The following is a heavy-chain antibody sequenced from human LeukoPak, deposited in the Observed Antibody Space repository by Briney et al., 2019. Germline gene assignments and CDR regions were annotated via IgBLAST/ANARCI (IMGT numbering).Heavy chain of an antibody. V-gene: IGHV4-4*07. CDR3: ARGLRVVVPDGNLDYYYYGMDV. CDR1: GGSISTYY. J-gene: IGHJ6*02. CDR2: VYRSGNT. D-gene: IGHD2-2*01. Sequence: PSETLSLTCSVSGGSISTYYWSWIRQPAGKGLEWIGRVYRSGNTNYNPSLKSRVTMSVDTSKNQISLRLRSVTAEDTAVYYCARGLRVVVPDGNLDYYYYGMDVWGQGTTVTVSS.